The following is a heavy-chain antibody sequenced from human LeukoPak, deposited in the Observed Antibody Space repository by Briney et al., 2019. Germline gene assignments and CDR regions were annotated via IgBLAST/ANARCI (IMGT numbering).Heavy chain of an antibody. CDR1: GGTFSSYA. CDR2: IIPIFGTA. J-gene: IGHJ1*01. D-gene: IGHD2-2*01. Sequence: SVKVSCKASGGTFSSYAISWVRQAPGQGLEWMGGIIPIFGTANYAQKFQGRVTITADESTSTAYMELSSLGSEDTAVYCCATADIVVVPAAIGRGYFQHWGQGTLVTVSS. V-gene: IGHV1-69*01. CDR3: ATADIVVVPAAIGRGYFQH.